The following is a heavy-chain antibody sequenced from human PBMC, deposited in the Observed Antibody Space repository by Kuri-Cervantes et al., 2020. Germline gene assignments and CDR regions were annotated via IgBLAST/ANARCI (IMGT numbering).Heavy chain of an antibody. D-gene: IGHD3-9*01. V-gene: IGHV3-30*18. Sequence: GESLKISCAASGFTFSSYGMHWVRQAPGKGLEWVAVISYDGSNKYYADSVKGRFTISRDNSKNTLYLQMNSLRAEDTAVYYCAKDDGTYYDILTGYYDYWGQGTLVTVSS. CDR2: ISYDGSNK. J-gene: IGHJ4*02. CDR3: AKDDGTYYDILTGYYDY. CDR1: GFTFSSYG.